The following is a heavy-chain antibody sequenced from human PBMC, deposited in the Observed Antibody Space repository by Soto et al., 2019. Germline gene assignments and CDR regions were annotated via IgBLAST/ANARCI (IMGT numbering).Heavy chain of an antibody. CDR1: GGSLSGFY. D-gene: IGHD5-12*01. J-gene: IGHJ4*02. Sequence: QVQLQHWGAGLLKPSETLSLNCAVNGGSLSGFYWSWIRQPPGKGLEWIGEIKDGGYTNYSPSLKSRAIISSDRSNNQFSLMLNSVTAADTGVYYCARGQEGVVATHWDQGALVTVSS. CDR2: IKDGGYT. V-gene: IGHV4-34*01. CDR3: ARGQEGVVATH.